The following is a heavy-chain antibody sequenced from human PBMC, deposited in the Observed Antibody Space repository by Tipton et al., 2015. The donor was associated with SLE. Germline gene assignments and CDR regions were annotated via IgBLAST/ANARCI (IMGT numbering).Heavy chain of an antibody. D-gene: IGHD6-6*01. CDR3: ARDRIAARPGFDL. V-gene: IGHV1-18*01. J-gene: IGHJ2*01. Sequence: SGAEVKVSCKASGYTFTSSGISWVRQAPGQGLEWMGWISAYNGNTNYAQKLQGRVTMTTDTSTSTAYMELRSLRSDDTAVYYCARDRIAARPGFDLWGRGTLVTVSS. CDR1: GYTFTSSG. CDR2: ISAYNGNT.